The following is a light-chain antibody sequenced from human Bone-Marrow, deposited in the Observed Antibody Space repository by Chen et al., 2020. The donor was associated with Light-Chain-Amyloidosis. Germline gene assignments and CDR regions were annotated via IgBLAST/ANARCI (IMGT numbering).Light chain of an antibody. CDR2: GTS. J-gene: IGKJ2*01. Sequence: EIILTQSPGTLSLSPGETATLSCRASQSVSRNYLAWYQQKPGQTPRLLVYGTSSRATGVPDRFSGSESGTDFTLAIRRLEPEDFAVYYCQHYANAPYTFGQGTKVEIK. CDR3: QHYANAPYT. CDR1: QSVSRNY. V-gene: IGKV3-20*01.